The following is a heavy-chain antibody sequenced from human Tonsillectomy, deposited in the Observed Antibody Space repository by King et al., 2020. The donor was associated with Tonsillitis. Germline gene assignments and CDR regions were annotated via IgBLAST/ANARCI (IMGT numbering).Heavy chain of an antibody. CDR2: IYSGGST. D-gene: IGHD3-3*01. V-gene: IGHV3-53*01. CDR1: GFTVSSNY. Sequence: EVQLVESGGGLIQPGGSLRLSCAASGFTVSSNYMSWVRQAPGKGLEWVSVIYSGGSTYYADSGKGRFTISRDNSKNTLYLQMNSLRAEDTAVYYCARDGVLRFSNWFDPWGQGTLVTVSS. J-gene: IGHJ5*02. CDR3: ARDGVLRFSNWFDP.